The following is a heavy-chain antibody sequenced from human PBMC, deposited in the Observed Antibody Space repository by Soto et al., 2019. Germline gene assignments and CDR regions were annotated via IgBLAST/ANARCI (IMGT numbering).Heavy chain of an antibody. CDR2: ISASGDNT. J-gene: IGHJ4*02. D-gene: IGHD6-13*01. CDR1: GFTFNSYD. Sequence: EVQVLESGGGLVQPGGSLRLSCVASGFTFNSYDMCWVRQAPGKGLEWVSGISASGDNTFYADSGKGRFTISRDNFKNTLFLQMNSLRAGDSAVYYCATDATRRSSWFYFDSWGQGTLVTVSS. CDR3: ATDATRRSSWFYFDS. V-gene: IGHV3-23*01.